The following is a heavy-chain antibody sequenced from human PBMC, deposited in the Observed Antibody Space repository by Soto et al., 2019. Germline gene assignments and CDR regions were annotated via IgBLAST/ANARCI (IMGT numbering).Heavy chain of an antibody. Sequence: TSVKVSCKASGYTFTADNIHWVRQAPGQRPEWIGWINPNSGGTNYAQKFQGWVTMTRDTSISTAYMELSRLRSDDTAVYYCAREGKDIVVVPAAMDRDAFDIWGQGTMVTVSS. V-gene: IGHV1-2*04. CDR3: AREGKDIVVVPAAMDRDAFDI. J-gene: IGHJ3*02. CDR1: GYTFTADN. CDR2: INPNSGGT. D-gene: IGHD2-2*01.